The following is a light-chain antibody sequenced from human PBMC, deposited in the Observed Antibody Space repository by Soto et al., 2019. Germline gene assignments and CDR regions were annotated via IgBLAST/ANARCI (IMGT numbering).Light chain of an antibody. CDR3: QQSYSTPRT. CDR1: QSISRY. CDR2: AAS. Sequence: IHMTHSPSSLSSSVLYRVTITCRASQSISRYLNWYQQKPGKAPKLLIYAASSLQSGVPSRFSGSGSGTDFTLTISSLQPEDFATYYCQQSYSTPRTFGQGTKVDIK. V-gene: IGKV1-39*01. J-gene: IGKJ1*01.